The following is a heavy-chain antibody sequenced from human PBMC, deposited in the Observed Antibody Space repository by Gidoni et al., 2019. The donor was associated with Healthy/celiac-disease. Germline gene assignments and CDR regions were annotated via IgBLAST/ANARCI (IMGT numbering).Heavy chain of an antibody. J-gene: IGHJ4*02. CDR2: ISYDGSNK. CDR1: GFTFSSYA. Sequence: QVQLVESGGGVVQPGRSLRLSCAASGFTFSSYAMHWVRQAPGKGLEWVAVISYDGSNKYYADSVKGRFTISRDNSKNTLYLQMNSLRAEDTAVYYCAREGVWGSPGTFDYWGQGTLVTVSS. CDR3: AREGVWGSPGTFDY. D-gene: IGHD7-27*01. V-gene: IGHV3-30-3*01.